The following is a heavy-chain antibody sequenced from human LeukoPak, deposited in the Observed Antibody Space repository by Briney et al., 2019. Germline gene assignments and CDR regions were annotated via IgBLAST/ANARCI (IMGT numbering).Heavy chain of an antibody. V-gene: IGHV3-21*01. J-gene: IGHJ4*02. CDR2: ISTSSSYI. CDR3: ARVTNGGYDSGNFDY. CDR1: GFTFSSYT. Sequence: GGSLRLSCAASGFTFSSYTMNWVRQAPGKGLEWVSFISTSSSYIYYADSVKGRFTSSRDNAKNSLYLQRNSLRAEDTAVYYCARVTNGGYDSGNFDYWGQGTLVTVSS. D-gene: IGHD5-12*01.